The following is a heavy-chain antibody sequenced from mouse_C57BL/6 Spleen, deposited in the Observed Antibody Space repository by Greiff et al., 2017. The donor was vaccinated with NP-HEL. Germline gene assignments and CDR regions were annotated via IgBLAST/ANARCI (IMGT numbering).Heavy chain of an antibody. CDR1: GYTFTDYY. CDR2: IFPGSGST. CDR3: ARGWGSSGDYYGSSYFDY. Sequence: QVQLQQSGPELVKPGASVKISCKASGYTFTDYYINWVKQRPGQGLEWIGWIFPGSGSTYYNEKFKGKATLTVDKSSSTAYMLLSSLTSEDSAVYFCARGWGSSGDYYGSSYFDYWGQGTTLTVSS. V-gene: IGHV1-75*01. J-gene: IGHJ2*01. D-gene: IGHD1-1*01.